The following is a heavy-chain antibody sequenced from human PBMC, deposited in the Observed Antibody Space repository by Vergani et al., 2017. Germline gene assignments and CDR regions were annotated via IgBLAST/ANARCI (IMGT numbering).Heavy chain of an antibody. V-gene: IGHV4-31*03. CDR2: IYYSGST. J-gene: IGHJ6*03. D-gene: IGHD3-3*01. Sequence: QVQLQESGPGLVKPSQTLSLTCTVSGGSISSGGYYWSWIRQHPGKGLEWIGYIYYSGSTYYNPSLKSRVTISVDTSTNKFSLKLSSVTAADTAVYYCARGPPPGYDFWSGYVPQYYYYMDVWGKGTTVTVAS. CDR1: GGSISSGGYY. CDR3: ARGPPPGYDFWSGYVPQYYYYMDV.